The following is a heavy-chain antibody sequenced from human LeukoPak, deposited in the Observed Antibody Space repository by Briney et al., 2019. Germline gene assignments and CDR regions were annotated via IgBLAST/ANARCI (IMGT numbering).Heavy chain of an antibody. CDR3: ARAELGSWFDP. CDR2: IFYSGST. J-gene: IGHJ5*02. V-gene: IGHV4-59*12. D-gene: IGHD1-26*01. Sequence: PSETLSLTCTVSGGSISSYYWSWIRQPPGKGLEWIGLIFYSGSTNYNPSLKSRVTISVDTSKNQFSLKVSSVTAADTAVYYCARAELGSWFDPWGQGTLVTVSS. CDR1: GGSISSYY.